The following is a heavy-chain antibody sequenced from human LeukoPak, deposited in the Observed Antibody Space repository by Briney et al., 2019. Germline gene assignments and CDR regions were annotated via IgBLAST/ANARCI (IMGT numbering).Heavy chain of an antibody. CDR2: IYYSGST. J-gene: IGHJ5*02. Sequence: SETLSLTCTVSGGSISSSSYYWGWIRQPPGKGLEWIGSIYYSGSTYYNPSLKSRVTISVDTSKNQFSLKLSSVTAADTAVYYCARAARGVITDNWFDPWGQGTLVTVSS. CDR1: GGSISSSSYY. D-gene: IGHD3-22*01. CDR3: ARAARGVITDNWFDP. V-gene: IGHV4-39*07.